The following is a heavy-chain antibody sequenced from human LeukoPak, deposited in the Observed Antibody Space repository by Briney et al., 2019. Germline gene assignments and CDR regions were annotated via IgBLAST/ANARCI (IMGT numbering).Heavy chain of an antibody. V-gene: IGHV3-48*04. D-gene: IGHD2-2*01. Sequence: QAGGSLRLSCAASGFTFSSYSMNWVRQAPGKGLEWVSYISSSSSTIYYADSVKGRFTISRDNAKNSLYLQMNSLRAEDTAVYYCARDDCSSTSCFYFDYWGQGTLVTVSS. J-gene: IGHJ4*02. CDR1: GFTFSSYS. CDR3: ARDDCSSTSCFYFDY. CDR2: ISSSSSTI.